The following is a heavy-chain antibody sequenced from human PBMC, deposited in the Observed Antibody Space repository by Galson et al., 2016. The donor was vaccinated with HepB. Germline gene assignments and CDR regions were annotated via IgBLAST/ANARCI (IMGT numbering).Heavy chain of an antibody. CDR1: GFSLNSSGVG. CDR3: VHTLAYYDVLTGSWKGWFDP. D-gene: IGHD3-9*01. J-gene: IGHJ5*02. Sequence: PALVKPTQTLTLTCTFSGFSLNSSGVGVGWIRQPPGKALEYLALVYWDDDTRYSPPLKSRLTITKDASKNQVVLTITNMDPVDTATYYCVHTLAYYDVLTGSWKGWFDPWGQGTQVTVSS. CDR2: VYWDDDT. V-gene: IGHV2-5*02.